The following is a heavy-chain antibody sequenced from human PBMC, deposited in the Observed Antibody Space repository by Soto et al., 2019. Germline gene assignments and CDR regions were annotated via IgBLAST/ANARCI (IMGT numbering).Heavy chain of an antibody. CDR2: ISYDGSNK. Sequence: QVQLVESGGGVVQPGRSLRLSCAASGFTFTTYGMNWVLQAPGKGLEWVAFISYDGSNKLYAASVRGRFAISRDNSKNTLYLQMDRLRPEDTAVYYCSKERGYCSSPICFNRPDFDYWGQGAPVNLAS. CDR3: SKERGYCSSPICFNRPDFDY. V-gene: IGHV3-30*18. CDR1: GFTFTTYG. J-gene: IGHJ4*02. D-gene: IGHD2-2*01.